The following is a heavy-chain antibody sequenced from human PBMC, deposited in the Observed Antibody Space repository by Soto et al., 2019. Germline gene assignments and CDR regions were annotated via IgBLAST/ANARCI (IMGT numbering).Heavy chain of an antibody. Sequence: PSETLSLTCTVSGGSISSGGYYWSWIRQHPGKGLEWIGYIYYSGSTYYNPSLKSRVTISVDTSKNQFSLKLSSVTAADTAVYYCERARYYYGSGSYYSIVGWGAEDYYYGMDVWGQGTTVTVSS. J-gene: IGHJ6*02. CDR2: IYYSGST. CDR3: ERARYYYGSGSYYSIVGWGAEDYYYGMDV. CDR1: GGSISSGGYY. V-gene: IGHV4-31*03. D-gene: IGHD3-10*01.